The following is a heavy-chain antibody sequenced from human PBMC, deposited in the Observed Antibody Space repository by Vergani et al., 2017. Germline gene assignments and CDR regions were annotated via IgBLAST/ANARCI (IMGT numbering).Heavy chain of an antibody. Sequence: VQLVESGGGVVQPGRSLRLSCAASGFTFSSYAMHWVRQAPGKGLEWVANIKQDGSEKYYVDSVKGRFTISRDNAKNSLYLQMNSLRAEDTAVYYCARDRGVRGAAFDIWGQGTMVTVSS. CDR1: GFTFSSYA. CDR3: ARDRGVRGAAFDI. CDR2: IKQDGSEK. J-gene: IGHJ3*02. V-gene: IGHV3-7*01. D-gene: IGHD3-10*01.